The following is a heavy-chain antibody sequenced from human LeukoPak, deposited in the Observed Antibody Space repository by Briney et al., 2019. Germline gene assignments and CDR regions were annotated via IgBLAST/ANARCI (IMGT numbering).Heavy chain of an antibody. CDR1: GYTLTELS. CDR2: FDPEDGET. J-gene: IGHJ4*02. CDR3: ARVGGDDIRRGELLLLRCYFDH. V-gene: IGHV1-24*01. Sequence: EASVKVSCKVSGYTLTELSMHWVRQAPGKGLEWMGGFDPEDGETIYAQKFQGRVTMTEDTSTDTAYMELSSLRSEDTAVYYCARVGGDDIRRGELLLLRCYFDHWGQGTLVTVSS. D-gene: IGHD3-10*01.